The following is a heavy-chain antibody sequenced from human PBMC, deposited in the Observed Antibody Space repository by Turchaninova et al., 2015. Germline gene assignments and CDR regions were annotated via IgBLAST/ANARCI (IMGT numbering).Heavy chain of an antibody. CDR1: GCSISISSSC. CDR3: ARGKKNSGYYFDY. Sequence: QPQLLESGPGLVKPSEALSLTSPAPGCSISISSSCWGGSRQPPGEGLGWIGIIYYSGSTYYNPSLKSRVTISVDTSKNQFSLKLSSVTAADTAVYYCARGKKNSGYYFDYWGQGTLVTVSS. J-gene: IGHJ4*02. V-gene: IGHV4-39*01. D-gene: IGHD1-26*01. CDR2: IYYSGST.